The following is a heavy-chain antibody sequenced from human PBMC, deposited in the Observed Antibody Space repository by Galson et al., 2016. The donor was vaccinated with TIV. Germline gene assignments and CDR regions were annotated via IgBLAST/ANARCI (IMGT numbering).Heavy chain of an antibody. D-gene: IGHD2-21*02. V-gene: IGHV3-30*04. Sequence: SLRLSCAASGFTFSGYAMHWVRQAPGKGLEWLAVISYDGNDKYYSDSVKGRFTISRDNSKDTLYLQMNSLRPEDTAVFYCAKEVQRRLPYWGQGTLVTVSS. CDR2: ISYDGNDK. CDR3: AKEVQRRLPY. J-gene: IGHJ4*02. CDR1: GFTFSGYA.